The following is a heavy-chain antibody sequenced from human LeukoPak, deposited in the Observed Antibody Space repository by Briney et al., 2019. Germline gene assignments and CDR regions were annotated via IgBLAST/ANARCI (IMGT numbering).Heavy chain of an antibody. Sequence: VWVSRINSDGRSTSYADSVKGLFTISRDNAKNTLYLQMNSLRAEDTAVYYCARVVSSSWSNWFDPWGQGTLVTVSS. V-gene: IGHV3-74*01. J-gene: IGHJ5*02. D-gene: IGHD6-13*01. CDR3: ARVVSSSWSNWFDP. CDR2: INSDGRST.